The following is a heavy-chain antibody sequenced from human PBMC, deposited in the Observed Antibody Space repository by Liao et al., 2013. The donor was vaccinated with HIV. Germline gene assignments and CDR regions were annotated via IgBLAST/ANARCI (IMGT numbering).Heavy chain of an antibody. V-gene: IGHV4-61*02. CDR3: TRGGGGFDI. D-gene: IGHD6-25*01. J-gene: IGHJ3*02. CDR1: SGSISSGSYY. Sequence: QVQLQESGPGLVKASQTLSLTCTVSSGSISSGSYYWTWIRRPAGKGLEWIGRIYTSGYTNFNPSLKSRVTMSVDTSKNQFSLKLTSVTAADTAVYYCTRGGGGFDIWGQGTVIIVSS. CDR2: IYTSGYT.